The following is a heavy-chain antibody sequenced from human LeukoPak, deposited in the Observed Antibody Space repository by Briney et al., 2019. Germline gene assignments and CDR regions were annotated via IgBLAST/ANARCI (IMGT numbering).Heavy chain of an antibody. V-gene: IGHV3-30*06. CDR3: ARASDFWTDRSLPGVLDS. D-gene: IGHD3/OR15-3a*01. CDR2: ISYEGRSK. J-gene: IGHJ5*02. Sequence: SLRLSRAASGYISSTYGMHLVLQAPGEGVGWRWRISYEGRSKFYVESVKGRITISRDNSRNTLFLQLHSLRLEDRGVYFCARASDFWTDRSLPGVLDSWGQGELVTVSS. CDR1: GYISSTYG.